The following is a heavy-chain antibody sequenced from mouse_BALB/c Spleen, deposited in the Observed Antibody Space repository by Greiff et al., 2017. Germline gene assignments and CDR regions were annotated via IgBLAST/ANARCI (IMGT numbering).Heavy chain of an antibody. CDR2: IDPANGNT. V-gene: IGHV14-3*02. CDR3: ARSITTVVPDAMDY. J-gene: IGHJ4*01. D-gene: IGHD1-1*01. CDR1: GFNIKDTY. Sequence: LVESGAELVKPGASVKLSCTASGFNIKDTYMHWVKQRPEQGLEWIGRIDPANGNTKYDPKFQGKATITADTSSNTAYLQLSSLTSEDTAVYYCARSITTVVPDAMDYWGQGTSVTVSS.